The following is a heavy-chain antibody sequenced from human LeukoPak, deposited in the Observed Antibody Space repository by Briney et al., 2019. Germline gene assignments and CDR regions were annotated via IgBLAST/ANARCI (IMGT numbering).Heavy chain of an antibody. J-gene: IGHJ4*02. V-gene: IGHV3-7*01. CDR3: ARFGYVAAVDV. CDR1: GFSFSAYW. Sequence: GGSLRLSCAASGFSFSAYWMTWVRQAPGTGLEWVANINPAGSETYYVDPVKGRFSISRDNAKNLVYLQMNSLRAEDTAVYHCARFGYVAAVDVWGQGSPVTVSS. CDR2: INPAGSET. D-gene: IGHD2-15*01.